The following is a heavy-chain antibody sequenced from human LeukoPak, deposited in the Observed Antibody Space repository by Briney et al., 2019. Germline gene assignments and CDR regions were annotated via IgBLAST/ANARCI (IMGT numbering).Heavy chain of an antibody. Sequence: QPGRSLRLSCAASGFTFRSYDMHWLRQAPGKGLQWVAVISYDGSNKYHTDSVKGRFTISRDNSKNTLYLQMNSLRAEDTAVYYCAKDSEIAAAGSYWYFDLWGRGTLVTVSS. J-gene: IGHJ2*01. D-gene: IGHD6-13*01. CDR1: GFTFRSYD. CDR2: ISYDGSNK. CDR3: AKDSEIAAAGSYWYFDL. V-gene: IGHV3-30*18.